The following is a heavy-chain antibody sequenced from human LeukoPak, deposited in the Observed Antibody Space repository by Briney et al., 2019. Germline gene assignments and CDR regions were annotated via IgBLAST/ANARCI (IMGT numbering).Heavy chain of an antibody. V-gene: IGHV3-23*01. D-gene: IGHD5-18*01. CDR3: AKDQRGYSYAPDY. Sequence: SGGSLRLSCAASGFTFSSYAMSWVREAPGKGLGWGSAISGSGGSTYYADSVKGRFTISRDNSKNTLYLQMNSLRAEDTAVYYCAKDQRGYSYAPDYWGQGTLVTVSS. CDR1: GFTFSSYA. J-gene: IGHJ4*02. CDR2: ISGSGGST.